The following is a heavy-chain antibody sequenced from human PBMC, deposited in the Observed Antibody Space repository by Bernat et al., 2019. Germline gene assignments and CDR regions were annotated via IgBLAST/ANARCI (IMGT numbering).Heavy chain of an antibody. V-gene: IGHV1-2*04. Sequence: QVQLVQSGAEVKKPGASVKVSCKASGYTFTGYYMHWVRQAPGQGLEWMGWINPNSGGTNYAQKFQGWVTMTRDTSISTAYMELSRLRSDDTAVYYCAREGPYHDFWSGYDSSWYGMDVWGQGTTVTVSS. J-gene: IGHJ6*02. CDR2: INPNSGGT. D-gene: IGHD3-3*01. CDR3: AREGPYHDFWSGYDSSWYGMDV. CDR1: GYTFTGYY.